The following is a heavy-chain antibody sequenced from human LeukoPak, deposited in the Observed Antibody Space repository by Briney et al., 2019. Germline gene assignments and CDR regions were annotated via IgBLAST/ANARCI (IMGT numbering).Heavy chain of an antibody. CDR2: IYYSGST. CDR1: GGSISSYY. J-gene: IGHJ4*02. D-gene: IGHD3-9*01. V-gene: IGHV4-39*01. Sequence: NPSETLSLTCTVSGGSISSYYWGWIRQPPGKGLEWIGSIYYSGSTYYNPSLKSRVTISVDTSKNQFSLKLSSVTAADTAVYYCARHVLVLRYFDWLSSWYFDYWGQGTLVTVSS. CDR3: ARHVLVLRYFDWLSSWYFDY.